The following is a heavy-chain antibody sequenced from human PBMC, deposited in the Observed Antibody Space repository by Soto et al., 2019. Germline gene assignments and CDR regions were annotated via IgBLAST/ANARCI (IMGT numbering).Heavy chain of an antibody. Sequence: GGSLRLSCEASGFTFRGFTMNWVRQAPGKGLEWISTISSNSAYIYYTDALRGRFTISRDNAKNSLHLQMNSLRAEDTAVYYCTRDASRDSSARGWFDPWGPGTLVTVSS. CDR3: TRDASRDSSARGWFDP. CDR1: GFTFRGFT. J-gene: IGHJ5*02. V-gene: IGHV3-21*01. CDR2: ISSNSAYI. D-gene: IGHD6-13*01.